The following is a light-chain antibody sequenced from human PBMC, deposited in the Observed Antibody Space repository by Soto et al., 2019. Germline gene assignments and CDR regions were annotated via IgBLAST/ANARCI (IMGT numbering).Light chain of an antibody. V-gene: IGKV3-15*01. CDR1: QSVSNN. CDR2: HAA. Sequence: EIVMTQSPATLSVSPGERATLSCRASQSVSNNVAWYQQKPGQAPRLLIYHAATRATGIPARFSGSGSGTEVTLTISSRQSEDFAVYYCQQYNEWPLTFGGGTQVELK. CDR3: QQYNEWPLT. J-gene: IGKJ4*02.